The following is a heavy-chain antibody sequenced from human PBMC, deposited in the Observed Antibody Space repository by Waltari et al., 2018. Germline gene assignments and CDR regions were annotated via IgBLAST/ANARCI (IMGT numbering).Heavy chain of an antibody. Sequence: QVQLVQSGAEVKKPGASVKVSCKASGYTFTGYYMHWVRQAPGQGLEWMGWINPNSGGTNYEQKFQGRVTMTRDTSISTAYMELSRLRSDDTAVYYCARAIRVGATAYSGYWGQGTLVTVSS. V-gene: IGHV1-2*02. CDR3: ARAIRVGATAYSGY. D-gene: IGHD1-26*01. CDR2: INPNSGGT. CDR1: GYTFTGYY. J-gene: IGHJ4*02.